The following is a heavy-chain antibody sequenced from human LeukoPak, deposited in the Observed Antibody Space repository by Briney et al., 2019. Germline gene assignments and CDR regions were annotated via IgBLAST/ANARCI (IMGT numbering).Heavy chain of an antibody. Sequence: GGSLRLSCAASGFTVSSNYMNWVRQAPGKGLEWVSYISSSGSTIYYADSVKGRFTISRDNAKNSLYLQMNSLRAEDTAVYYCARGGTLEYFQHWGQGTLVTVSS. J-gene: IGHJ1*01. CDR3: ARGGTLEYFQH. V-gene: IGHV3-48*03. CDR1: GFTVSSNY. CDR2: ISSSGSTI.